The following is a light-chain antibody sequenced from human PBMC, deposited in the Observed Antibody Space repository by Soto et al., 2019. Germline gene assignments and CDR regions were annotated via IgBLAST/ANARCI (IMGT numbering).Light chain of an antibody. CDR2: AAS. Sequence: DIQMTQSPSSLSASVGDRVTITCRASQGISNYLAWYQQIPGKVPRLLIYAASTLQSGVPSRFSGSGSGTDFTLTISSLQPEDAETYYCQKYNSARWTFGLGTKVDIK. CDR1: QGISNY. V-gene: IGKV1-27*01. CDR3: QKYNSARWT. J-gene: IGKJ1*01.